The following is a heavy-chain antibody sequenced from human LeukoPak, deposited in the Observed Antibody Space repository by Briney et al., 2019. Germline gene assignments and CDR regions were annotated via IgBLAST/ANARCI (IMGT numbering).Heavy chain of an antibody. D-gene: IGHD5-18*01. V-gene: IGHV3-21*04. CDR2: ISSSSSYI. CDR3: ARSPTKRVTEDY. CDR1: GFSFSNYG. Sequence: PGGSLRLSCAASGFSFSNYGMNWVRQAPGKGLEWVSSISSSSSYIYYADSVKGRFTISRDNAKNSLYLQMNSLRAEDTAIYYCARSPTKRVTEDYWGQGTLVTVSS. J-gene: IGHJ4*02.